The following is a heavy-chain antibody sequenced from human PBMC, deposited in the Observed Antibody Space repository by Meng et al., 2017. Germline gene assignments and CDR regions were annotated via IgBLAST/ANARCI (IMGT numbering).Heavy chain of an antibody. CDR2: TFYRSKWYK. V-gene: IGHV6-1*01. J-gene: IGHJ3*02. CDR1: GDSVSSNSVA. CDR3: ARGLGNAFDI. Sequence: HEPVQHSGPRRVNPPQTLSLTRPISGDSVSSNSVAWHWIRQSPSRGLEWLGRTFYRSKWYKDFALSLKSRITINPDTSKNQFSLQLNSVTPEDTAVYYCARGLGNAFDIWGQGTLVTVSS.